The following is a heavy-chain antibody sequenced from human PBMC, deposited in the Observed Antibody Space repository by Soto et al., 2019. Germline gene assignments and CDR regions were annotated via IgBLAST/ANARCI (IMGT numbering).Heavy chain of an antibody. CDR2: ISGSGGST. D-gene: IGHD3-22*01. CDR1: GFTFSSYA. J-gene: IGHJ4*02. CDR3: ATDYYDSSGYYYAICY. V-gene: IGHV3-23*01. Sequence: GGSLRLSCAASGFTFSSYAMSWVRQAPGKGLEWVSAISGSGGSTYYADSVKGRFTISRDNSKNTLYLQMNSLRAEDTAVYYCATDYYDSSGYYYAICYWGQGTLVTVSS.